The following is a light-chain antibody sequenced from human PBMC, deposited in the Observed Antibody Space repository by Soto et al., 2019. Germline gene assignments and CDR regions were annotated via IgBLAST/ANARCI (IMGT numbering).Light chain of an antibody. Sequence: QDVVTQEPSLTVSPGGTVTLTCDSSTGAVTSGHYPYWFQQKPGQAPRTLIYDTNNKHSWTPARFSGSLLGGKAALTLSGAQPEDEAEYYCLLFYSGPRVFGGGTKLTVL. V-gene: IGLV7-46*01. J-gene: IGLJ3*02. CDR2: DTN. CDR3: LLFYSGPRV. CDR1: TGAVTSGHY.